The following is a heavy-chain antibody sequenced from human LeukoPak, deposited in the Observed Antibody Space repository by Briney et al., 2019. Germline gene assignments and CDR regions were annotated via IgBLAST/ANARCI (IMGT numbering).Heavy chain of an antibody. J-gene: IGHJ4*02. CDR1: GGSFSGYY. V-gene: IGHV4-39*01. CDR3: ARLDYGDYYFDY. D-gene: IGHD4-17*01. Sequence: SETLSLTCAVYGGSFSGYYWGWIRQPPGKGLEWIGSIYYSGNSYYNSSLKSRLTISVDTSKNQFSLKLSSVTAADTAVYYCARLDYGDYYFDYWGQGTLVTVSS. CDR2: IYYSGNS.